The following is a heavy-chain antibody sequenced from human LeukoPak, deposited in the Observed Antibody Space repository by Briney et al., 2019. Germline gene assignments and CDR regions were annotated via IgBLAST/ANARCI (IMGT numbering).Heavy chain of an antibody. D-gene: IGHD6-19*01. V-gene: IGHV3-48*01. Sequence: GGSLRLSCAASGFTFSSYSMNWVRQAPGKGLEWVSYISSSSSTIYYADSVKGRFTISRDNAKNSLYLQMNSLRAEDTAVYYCAKAKQWLVLTIFDYWGQGTLVTVSS. CDR3: AKAKQWLVLTIFDY. CDR2: ISSSSSTI. J-gene: IGHJ4*02. CDR1: GFTFSSYS.